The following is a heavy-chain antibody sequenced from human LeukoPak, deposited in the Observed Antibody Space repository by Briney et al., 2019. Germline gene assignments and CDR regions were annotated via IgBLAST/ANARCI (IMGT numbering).Heavy chain of an antibody. D-gene: IGHD5-18*01. Sequence: SVKVSCKASGGTFISYAISWVRQAPGEGLEWMGGIIPIFGTANYAQKFQGRVTITADESTSTAYMELSSLRSEDTAVYYCARDSKGLNSYGIYWGQGTLVTVSS. V-gene: IGHV1-69*01. CDR1: GGTFISYA. CDR3: ARDSKGLNSYGIY. J-gene: IGHJ4*02. CDR2: IIPIFGTA.